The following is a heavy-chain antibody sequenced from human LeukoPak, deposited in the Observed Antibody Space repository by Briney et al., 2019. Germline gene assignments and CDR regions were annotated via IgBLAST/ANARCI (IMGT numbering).Heavy chain of an antibody. V-gene: IGHV3-66*02. Sequence: GSLRLSCAASGFTVSSNYMSWVRQAPERGLEWVSAIYSGGSTYYADSVKGRFTISRDNSKNTLYLQMNSLRAEDTAMYYCARGQLAPFYFDYWGQGTLVTVSS. CDR2: IYSGGST. J-gene: IGHJ4*02. CDR1: GFTVSSNY. D-gene: IGHD6-13*01. CDR3: ARGQLAPFYFDY.